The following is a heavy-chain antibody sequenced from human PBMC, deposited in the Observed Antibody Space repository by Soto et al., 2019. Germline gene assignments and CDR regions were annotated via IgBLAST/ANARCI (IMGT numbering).Heavy chain of an antibody. CDR3: ARVVHAGVDY. Sequence: QVQLQESGPGLVKPSETLSLTCTVSGGSISSYYWSWIRQPPGKGLEWIGYIYYSGSTNYNPSLKSRVTISVDTSKNQFALKLSSVTAADTAVYYCARVVHAGVDYWGQGTLVTVPS. J-gene: IGHJ4*02. D-gene: IGHD2-8*01. V-gene: IGHV4-59*01. CDR2: IYYSGST. CDR1: GGSISSYY.